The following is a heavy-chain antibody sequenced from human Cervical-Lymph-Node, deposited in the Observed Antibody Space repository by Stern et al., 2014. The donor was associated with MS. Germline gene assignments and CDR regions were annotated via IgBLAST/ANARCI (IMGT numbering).Heavy chain of an antibody. J-gene: IGHJ4*02. CDR3: ARGGDGGSYYSFAY. CDR1: GFSFSDSY. D-gene: IGHD1-26*01. CDR2: ISSSGGTI. Sequence: VHLVESGGGLVKPGGSLRLSCAASGFSFSDSYMRGIRQAPGKGLEWISYISSSGGTIFYADSVKGRFTISRDNANNSLYLQMNSLTADDTGVYYCARGGDGGSYYSFAYWGQGTLVTVSS. V-gene: IGHV3-11*01.